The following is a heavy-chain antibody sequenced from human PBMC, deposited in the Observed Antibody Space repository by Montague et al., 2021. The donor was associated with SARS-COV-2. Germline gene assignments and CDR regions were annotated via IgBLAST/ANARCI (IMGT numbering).Heavy chain of an antibody. CDR1: DDSISSSSYY. CDR2: IYYSGTA. Sequence: SETLSLTCIVSDDSISSSSYYWGWIRLPPGKGLEWIGSIYYSGTAYYNASLKSRVTMSLDMSKNQLSLRLKSTTAADTAVYFCARASFYYGSGSHYNNWFDSWGQGTVVTVSS. D-gene: IGHD3-10*01. J-gene: IGHJ5*01. CDR3: ARASFYYGSGSHYNNWFDS. V-gene: IGHV4-39*07.